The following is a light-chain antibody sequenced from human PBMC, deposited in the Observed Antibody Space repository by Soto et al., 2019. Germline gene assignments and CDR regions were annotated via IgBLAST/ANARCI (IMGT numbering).Light chain of an antibody. CDR2: EVC. V-gene: IGLV2-23*02. J-gene: IGLJ1*01. CDR3: CSYAGSSTYV. Sequence: QSVLTQPASVSGSPGQSITISCTGISSDVGSYNLVSWYQQHPGKAPKLMIYEVCKRPSGVSNRFSGSKSGITASLTISGLQAEDEADYYCCSYAGSSTYVFGTGTKVTVL. CDR1: SSDVGSYNL.